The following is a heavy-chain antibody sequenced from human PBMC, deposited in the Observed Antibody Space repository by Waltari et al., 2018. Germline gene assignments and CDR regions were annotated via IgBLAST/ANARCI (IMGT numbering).Heavy chain of an antibody. Sequence: DVKLVESGGGLVHPGGSLRLSCAASGFPVSTTHRGWVRQAPGKGLEWVSIMYPAGRTYNAYSGVGRFTISRDIAQNTLHLQMNNLRLEDTAIYYCARARDEDTAMVFFDHWGQGTLVSVSS. V-gene: IGHV3-66*02. J-gene: IGHJ4*02. CDR2: MYPAGRT. CDR1: GFPVSTTH. D-gene: IGHD5-18*01. CDR3: ARARDEDTAMVFFDH.